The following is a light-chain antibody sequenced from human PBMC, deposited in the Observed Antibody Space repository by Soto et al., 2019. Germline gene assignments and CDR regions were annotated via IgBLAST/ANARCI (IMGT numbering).Light chain of an antibody. CDR1: QSINRH. J-gene: IGKJ4*01. Sequence: EIVLTQSPATLSLSPGERATLSCRASQSINRHLAWYRQKPGQAPRLLIYDASNRATGIHARFSGSESGTDFTLTISSLGREDFGVYYCQQRSNWPPVTFGRGTKVEIK. CDR2: DAS. CDR3: QQRSNWPPVT. V-gene: IGKV3-11*01.